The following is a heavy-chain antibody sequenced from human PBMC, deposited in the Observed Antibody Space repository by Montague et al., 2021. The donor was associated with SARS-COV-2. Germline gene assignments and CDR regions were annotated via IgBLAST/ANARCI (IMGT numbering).Heavy chain of an antibody. D-gene: IGHD3-9*01. CDR3: ARHALGYFDWLNEGYFDY. CDR2: TYYSGST. J-gene: IGHJ4*02. CDR1: GGSISTYY. Sequence: SETLSLTCSVSGGSISTYYCSWIRQPPGKGLGWIGYTYYSGSTNYNSSLKSRVTISIDTSKNQISLKLSSVTAADTAVYYCARHALGYFDWLNEGYFDYWGQGTLVTVSS. V-gene: IGHV4-59*08.